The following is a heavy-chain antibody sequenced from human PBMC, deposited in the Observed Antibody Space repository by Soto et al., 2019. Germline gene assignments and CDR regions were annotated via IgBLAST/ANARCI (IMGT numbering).Heavy chain of an antibody. CDR2: IIPIFGTA. J-gene: IGHJ6*02. CDR3: AREVVVAATRIYYYYGMDV. Sequence: SVKVSCKASGGTFSSYAISWVRQAPGQGLEWMGGIIPIFGTANYAQKFQGRVTITADESTSTAYMELSSLRSEDTAVYYCAREVVVAATRIYYYYGMDVWGQGTTVTVSS. CDR1: GGTFSSYA. V-gene: IGHV1-69*13. D-gene: IGHD2-15*01.